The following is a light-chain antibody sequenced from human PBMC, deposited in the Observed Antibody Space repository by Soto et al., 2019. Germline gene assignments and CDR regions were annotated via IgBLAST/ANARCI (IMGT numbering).Light chain of an antibody. CDR2: GAS. CDR1: QTVRNNY. V-gene: IGKV3-20*01. Sequence: EIVLTQSPNTLSLSLGDRAALSCRASQTVRNNYVAWYQQKPGQAPKLLIYGASSRATDIPGRFSGSGSGTDFVLTISRLEPEDSAVYYSQQYGGPVGYTFGQGTKLEIK. CDR3: QQYGGPVGYT. J-gene: IGKJ2*01.